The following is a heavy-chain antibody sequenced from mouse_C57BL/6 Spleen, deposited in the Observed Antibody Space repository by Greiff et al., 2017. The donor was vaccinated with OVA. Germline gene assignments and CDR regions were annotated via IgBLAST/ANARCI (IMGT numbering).Heavy chain of an antibody. CDR2: ISYDGSN. J-gene: IGHJ2*01. V-gene: IGHV3-6*01. D-gene: IGHD2-1*01. Sequence: EVQLQESGPGLVKPSQSLSLTCSVTGYSITSGYYWNWIRQFPGNKLEWMGYISYDGSNNYNPSLKNRISITRDTSKNQFFLKLNSVTTEDTATYYCARDYYGNYVFDYWGQGTTLTVSS. CDR3: ARDYYGNYVFDY. CDR1: GYSITSGYY.